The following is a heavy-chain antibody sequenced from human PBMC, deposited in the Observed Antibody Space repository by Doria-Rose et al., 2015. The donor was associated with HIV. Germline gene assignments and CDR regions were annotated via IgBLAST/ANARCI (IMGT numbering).Heavy chain of an antibody. CDR1: GVSLSSPGMG. CDR2: LFSDDER. D-gene: IGHD6-13*01. J-gene: IGHJ4*02. CDR3: ARIKSSRWYHKYYFDF. Sequence: QESGPVLVKPTETLTLTCTVFGVSLSSPGMGVSWTRQPPGKALEWRANLFSDDERSYKTSLKSRLTISRGTSKSQVVLTMTDMDPVDTATYYCARIKSSRWYHKYYFDFWGQGTLVIVSA. V-gene: IGHV2-26*01.